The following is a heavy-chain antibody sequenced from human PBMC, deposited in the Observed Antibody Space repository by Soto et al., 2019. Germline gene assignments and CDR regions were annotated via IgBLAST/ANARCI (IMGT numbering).Heavy chain of an antibody. J-gene: IGHJ4*02. V-gene: IGHV4-59*01. CDR2: IYYSGST. CDR3: ARVDYDSSGYSTNYYFDY. D-gene: IGHD3-22*01. Sequence: SETLSLTCTVSGGSISSYYWSWIRQPPGKGLEWIGYIYYSGSTNYNPSLKSRVTISVDTSKNQFSLKLSSVTAADTAVYYCARVDYDSSGYSTNYYFDYWGQGTLVTVSS. CDR1: GGSISSYY.